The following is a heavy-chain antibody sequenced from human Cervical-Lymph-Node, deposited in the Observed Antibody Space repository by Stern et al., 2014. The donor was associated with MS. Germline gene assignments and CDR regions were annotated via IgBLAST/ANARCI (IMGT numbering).Heavy chain of an antibody. CDR2: ISSSSSYI. V-gene: IGHV3-21*01. D-gene: IGHD2-15*01. CDR3: ARLLVVAATDDDY. Sequence: EVQLVQSGGGLVKPGGSLRLSCAAFGFTFSRYTMNWVRQAPGKGLEWVSSISSSSSYIHYADSVKGRFTISRDNAKNSLFLQMNSLRAEDTAVYYCARLLVVAATDDDYWGQGTLFTVSS. CDR1: GFTFSRYT. J-gene: IGHJ4*02.